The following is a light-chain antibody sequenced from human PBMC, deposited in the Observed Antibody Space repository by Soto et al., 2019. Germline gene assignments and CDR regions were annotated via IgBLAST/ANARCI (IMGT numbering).Light chain of an antibody. CDR1: ESVASY. V-gene: IGKV3-11*01. CDR2: DAS. J-gene: IGKJ4*01. CDR3: QQRRNWPSLT. Sequence: EIVLAQSPAILSLSPGEGATLSCRASESVASYVTWYQQKPGQAPRLLIYDASRRATDIPARFSASGFGTDFTLTISSLEPEDFAVYYCQQRRNWPSLTFGAGTMVEMK.